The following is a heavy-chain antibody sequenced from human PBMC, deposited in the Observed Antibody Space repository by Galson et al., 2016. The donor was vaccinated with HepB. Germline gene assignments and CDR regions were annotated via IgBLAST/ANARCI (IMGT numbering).Heavy chain of an antibody. CDR3: ARDRGVDAGEWGY. V-gene: IGHV3-30*04. D-gene: IGHD7-27*01. J-gene: IGHJ4*02. Sequence: SLRLSCAASGFTFRSYGIHWVRQAPGKGLEWVAIMSYYGNAKYYGDSVKGRFIISRDDSKNTVDLLMNSLRVEDTAVYYCARDRGVDAGEWGYWGQGTLVTGSS. CDR1: GFTFRSYG. CDR2: MSYYGNAK.